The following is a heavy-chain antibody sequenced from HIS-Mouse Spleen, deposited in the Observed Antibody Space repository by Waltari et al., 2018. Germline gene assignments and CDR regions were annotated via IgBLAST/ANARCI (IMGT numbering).Heavy chain of an antibody. CDR3: ARDPSSSSGFDP. CDR2: ISYDGINK. V-gene: IGHV3-30-3*01. Sequence: QVQLVESGGGVVQPGRSLRRSCAASGFTFSSYAMHWVRQAPGKGLEWVAVISYDGINKYYADSVKCRFTISRDNSKNTLYLQMNSLRAEDTAVYYCARDPSSSSGFDPWGQGTLVTVSS. J-gene: IGHJ5*02. D-gene: IGHD6-6*01. CDR1: GFTFSSYA.